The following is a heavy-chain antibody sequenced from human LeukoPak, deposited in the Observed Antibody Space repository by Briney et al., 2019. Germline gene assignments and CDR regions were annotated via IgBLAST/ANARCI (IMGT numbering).Heavy chain of an antibody. V-gene: IGHV3-48*03. CDR3: ARGARYCTSTSCSSLRAVDI. Sequence: GGSLRLSCAASGFTFSSYEMNWVRQAPGKGLEWVSYISSSGSTIYYADSVKGRFTISRDNAKNSLYLQMNGLRAEDTAVYYCARGARYCTSTSCSSLRAVDIWGQGTMVTVSS. CDR2: ISSSGSTI. CDR1: GFTFSSYE. J-gene: IGHJ3*02. D-gene: IGHD2-2*01.